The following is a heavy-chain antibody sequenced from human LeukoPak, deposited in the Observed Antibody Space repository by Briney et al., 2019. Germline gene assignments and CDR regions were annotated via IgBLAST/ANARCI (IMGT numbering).Heavy chain of an antibody. V-gene: IGHV3-49*04. Sequence: PGGSLRLSCAGSGFTFGDFPLTWVRQAPGKGLEWVGYIRAKAYGGTTEYAASVKGRFTISRDDPKRIAYLQMNSPQTEDTGIYYCTRGSGRFEYWGQGALVTVSS. CDR1: GFTFGDFP. CDR2: IRAKAYGGTT. D-gene: IGHD2-15*01. CDR3: TRGSGRFEY. J-gene: IGHJ4*02.